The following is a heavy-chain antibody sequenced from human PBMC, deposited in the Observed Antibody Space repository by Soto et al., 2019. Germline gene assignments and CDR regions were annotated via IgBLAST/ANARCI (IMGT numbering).Heavy chain of an antibody. D-gene: IGHD6-13*01. J-gene: IGHJ4*02. CDR1: GLTFNNYA. V-gene: IGHV3-23*01. CDR2: ISGSGVTT. Sequence: EVQLLESGGGLVQPGGSLRLSCAASGLTFNNYAMSWVRQGPGKGLEWVSGISGSGVTTYYADSVKGRFTISRDNSKNTLYLQMNSLRDADTALYSCAKGLYSTSWYRGFDYWGQGTLVSVSS. CDR3: AKGLYSTSWYRGFDY.